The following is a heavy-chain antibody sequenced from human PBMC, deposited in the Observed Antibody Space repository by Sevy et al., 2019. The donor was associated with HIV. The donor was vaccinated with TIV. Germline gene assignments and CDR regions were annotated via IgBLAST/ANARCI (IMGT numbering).Heavy chain of an antibody. CDR2: ISGSGHST. V-gene: IGHV3-23*01. D-gene: IGHD3-3*01. CDR3: AKEGNFWSGRDPFDI. Sequence: GGSLRLSCAASGFIFSSFAMSWVRQAPGKGLEWVSAISGSGHSTYNADSVKGRFTISRDISKNTLYLQMNSLRAEDTAVYYCAKEGNFWSGRDPFDIWGQGTTVTVSS. CDR1: GFIFSSFA. J-gene: IGHJ3*02.